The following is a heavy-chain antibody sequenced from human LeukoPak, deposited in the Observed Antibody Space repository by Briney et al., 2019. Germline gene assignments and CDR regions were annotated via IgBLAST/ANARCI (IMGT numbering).Heavy chain of an antibody. CDR3: ARGPLWFGESPNDAFDI. J-gene: IGHJ3*02. CDR1: GFTFSSYS. D-gene: IGHD3-10*01. V-gene: IGHV3-21*01. CDR2: ISSSSSYI. Sequence: PGGSLRLSCAASGFTFSSYSMNWVRQAPGKGLEWVSSISSSSSYIYYADSVKGRFTISRDNAKNSLYLQMNSLRAEDTAVYYCARGPLWFGESPNDAFDIWGQGTMVTVSS.